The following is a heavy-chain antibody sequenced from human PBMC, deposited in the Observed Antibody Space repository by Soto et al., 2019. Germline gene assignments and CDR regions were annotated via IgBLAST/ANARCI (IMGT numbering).Heavy chain of an antibody. Sequence: LKISCKGSGYSFTSYWISWVRQMPGKGLEWMGRIDPSDSYTNYSPSFQGHVTISADKSISTAYLQWSSLKASDTAMYYCALIVATIEYGMDVWGQGTTVTVSS. CDR1: GYSFTSYW. D-gene: IGHD5-12*01. J-gene: IGHJ6*02. CDR2: IDPSDSYT. CDR3: ALIVATIEYGMDV. V-gene: IGHV5-10-1*01.